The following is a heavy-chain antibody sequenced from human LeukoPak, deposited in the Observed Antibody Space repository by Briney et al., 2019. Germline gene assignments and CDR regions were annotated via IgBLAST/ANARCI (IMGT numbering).Heavy chain of an antibody. CDR3: AGAPSGSYGYFEY. J-gene: IGHJ4*02. D-gene: IGHD1-26*01. CDR1: GDSVSSNGAI. CDR2: TYYRSKWYD. V-gene: IGHV6-1*01. Sequence: SQTLSLTCAISGDSVSSNGAIWTWIRQSPSRGLEWLGRTYYRSKWYDDYALSVRSRITINPDTSKNQFSLQLNSVTPEDTAVYYCAGAPSGSYGYFEYWGQGTLVTVSS.